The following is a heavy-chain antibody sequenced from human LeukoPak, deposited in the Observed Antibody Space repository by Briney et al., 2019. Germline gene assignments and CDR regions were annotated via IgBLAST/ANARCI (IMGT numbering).Heavy chain of an antibody. D-gene: IGHD3-10*02. J-gene: IGHJ6*04. CDR2: ISSSGSTI. CDR3: AELGITMIGGV. V-gene: IGHV3-48*03. Sequence: GGSLRLSCAASGFPFSSYSMNWVRQAPGKGLEWVSYISSSGSTIYYADSVKGRFTISRDNAKSSLYLQMNSLRAEDTAVYYCAELGITMIGGVWGKGTTVTISS. CDR1: GFPFSSYS.